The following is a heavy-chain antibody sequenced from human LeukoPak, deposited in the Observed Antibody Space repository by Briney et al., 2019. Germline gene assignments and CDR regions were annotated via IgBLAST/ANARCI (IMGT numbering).Heavy chain of an antibody. CDR2: ISGSGGST. CDR3: AKDSLLPDYYYGMDV. D-gene: IGHD3-22*01. Sequence: GGSLRLSCAASGFTFSSYAMSWVRQAPGKGLEWVSAISGSGGSTYYADSVKGRFTISRDNSKNTLYLQMNSLRAEDTAVYYCAKDSLLPDYYYGMDVWGQGTTVTVSS. CDR1: GFTFSSYA. V-gene: IGHV3-23*01. J-gene: IGHJ6*02.